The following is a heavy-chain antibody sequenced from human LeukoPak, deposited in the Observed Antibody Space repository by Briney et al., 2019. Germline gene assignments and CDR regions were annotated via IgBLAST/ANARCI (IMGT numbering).Heavy chain of an antibody. CDR3: ARASVVRYFDWLSVTALDYYGMDV. V-gene: IGHV1-8*01. CDR2: MNPNSGNT. D-gene: IGHD3-9*01. Sequence: VASVKVSCKASGYTFTSYDINWVRQATGQGLEWMGWMNPNSGNTGYAQRFQGRVTMTRNTSISTACMELSSLRSEDTAVYYCARASVVRYFDWLSVTALDYYGMDVWGQGTTVTVSS. J-gene: IGHJ6*02. CDR1: GYTFTSYD.